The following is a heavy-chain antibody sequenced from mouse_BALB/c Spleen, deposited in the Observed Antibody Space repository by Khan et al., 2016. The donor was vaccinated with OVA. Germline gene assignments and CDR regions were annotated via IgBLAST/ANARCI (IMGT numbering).Heavy chain of an antibody. CDR3: ARIYRSDFDY. CDR1: GYSFTGYF. V-gene: IGHV1-20*02. Sequence: VQLKQSGPELVKPGASVKISCKASGYSFTGYFMNWVMQSHGKSLEWIGRINPHIGETFYNQKFKGKATLTVDESSSTAHMELRSLASEDSVVYYCARIYRSDFDYWGQGTTLTVSS. CDR2: INPHIGET. D-gene: IGHD1-1*01. J-gene: IGHJ2*01.